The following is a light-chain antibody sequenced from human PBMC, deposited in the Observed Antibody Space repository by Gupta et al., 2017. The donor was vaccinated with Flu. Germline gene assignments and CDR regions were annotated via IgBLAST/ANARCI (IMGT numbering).Light chain of an antibody. CDR3: SSYKGSSTL. CDR2: EVN. J-gene: IGLJ2*01. Sequence: GTQSEVGVYNYVAWYQQDPGKAPKIMNFEVNKRPSGVFNRFSGSKSGNTASLTISGLQGEDGAHYYCSSYKGSSTLFGGGTKLTVL. V-gene: IGLV2-14*01. CDR1: QSEVGVYNY.